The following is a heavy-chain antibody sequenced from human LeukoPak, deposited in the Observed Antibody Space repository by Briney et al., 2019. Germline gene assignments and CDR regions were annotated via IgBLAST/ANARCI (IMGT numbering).Heavy chain of an antibody. Sequence: ASVKVSCKASGYTFTGYYMHWVRQAPGQGLEWMGWTNPNSGGTNYAQKFQGRVTMTRDTSISTAYMELSRLRSDDTAVYYCARGIAAAINAFDIWGQGTMVTVSS. V-gene: IGHV1-2*02. CDR2: TNPNSGGT. D-gene: IGHD6-13*01. J-gene: IGHJ3*02. CDR3: ARGIAAAINAFDI. CDR1: GYTFTGYY.